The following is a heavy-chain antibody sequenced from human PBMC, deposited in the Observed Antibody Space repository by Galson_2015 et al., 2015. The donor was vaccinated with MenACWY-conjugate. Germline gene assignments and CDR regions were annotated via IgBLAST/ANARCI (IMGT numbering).Heavy chain of an antibody. CDR2: MYYSGSA. CDR1: GGSINSYY. D-gene: IGHD3-3*02. Sequence: LSLTCTVSGGSINSYYWSWIRQPPGKGLEWLGYMYYSGSASYNPSLKSRVTISVDTSKNQFSLTMTSVTAADTAVYYCARGVNLASMAGYWGQGTLVTVSS. V-gene: IGHV4-59*01. CDR3: ARGVNLASMAGY. J-gene: IGHJ4*02.